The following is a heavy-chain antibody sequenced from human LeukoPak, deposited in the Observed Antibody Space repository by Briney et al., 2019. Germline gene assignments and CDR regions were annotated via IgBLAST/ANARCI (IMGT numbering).Heavy chain of an antibody. CDR3: ASTTVTENYYYYMDV. CDR2: ISGSGGST. V-gene: IGHV3-23*01. Sequence: GGSLRLSCAASGFTVSSNYMSWVRQAPGKGLEWVSAISGSGGSTYYADSVKGRFTISRDNSKNTLYLQMNSLRAEDTAVYYCASTTVTENYYYYMDVWGKGTMVTISS. D-gene: IGHD4-17*01. CDR1: GFTVSSNY. J-gene: IGHJ6*03.